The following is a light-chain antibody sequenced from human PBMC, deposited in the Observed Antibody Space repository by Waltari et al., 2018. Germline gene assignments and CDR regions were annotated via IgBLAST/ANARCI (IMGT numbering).Light chain of an antibody. CDR2: DVS. CDR3: SSYTSSSTRV. J-gene: IGLJ1*01. Sequence: QSALTQPASVSGSPGQSITISCTGTSSDVGGYNYVSWYQPHPGKAPKLMIYDVSNRHSGVSNRFSGSKSGNTASLTISGLQAEDEADYYCSSYTSSSTRVFGTGTKVTVL. V-gene: IGLV2-14*03. CDR1: SSDVGGYNY.